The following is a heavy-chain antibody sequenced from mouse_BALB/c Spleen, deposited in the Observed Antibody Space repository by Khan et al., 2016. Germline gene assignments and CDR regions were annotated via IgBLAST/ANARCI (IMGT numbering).Heavy chain of an antibody. J-gene: IGHJ4*01. CDR3: TRAGYSMDC. V-gene: IGHV1-9*01. CDR2: ILPGSGNS. CDR1: GYTFNNYW. Sequence: QVQLQQSGAELMKPGASVKISCKATGYTFNNYWIEWVKQRPGHGLEWIGDILPGSGNSNYNENLKGKATFTADTSSNTAYMQLSSLTSEDSAVYYGTRAGYSMDCWGQGTSVTVSS.